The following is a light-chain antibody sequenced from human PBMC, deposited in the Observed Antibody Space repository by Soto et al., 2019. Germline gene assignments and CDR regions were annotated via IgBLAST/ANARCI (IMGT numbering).Light chain of an antibody. Sequence: QPALTQPASVSGSPGQSITISCTGIHSDGNSVSWYQQHPGKSPILIIYEVTNRPSGVSNRFSGSKSDYTASLTISGLQAEDEADYYCSSYTAASTLDVVFGGGTKVTVL. CDR3: SSYTAASTLDVV. CDR2: EVT. CDR1: HSDGNS. J-gene: IGLJ2*01. V-gene: IGLV2-14*01.